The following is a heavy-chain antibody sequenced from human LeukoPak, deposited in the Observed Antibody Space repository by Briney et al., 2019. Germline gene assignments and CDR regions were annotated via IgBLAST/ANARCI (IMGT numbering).Heavy chain of an antibody. Sequence: PSETLSLTCAVYGGSFSGYYRSWIRQPLGKGLEWIGEINHSGSTNYNPSLKSRVTISVDTSKNQFSLKLSSVTAADTAVYYCARTIAAAAPNFDYWGQGTLVTVSS. D-gene: IGHD6-13*01. J-gene: IGHJ4*02. V-gene: IGHV4-34*01. CDR3: ARTIAAAAPNFDY. CDR1: GGSFSGYY. CDR2: INHSGST.